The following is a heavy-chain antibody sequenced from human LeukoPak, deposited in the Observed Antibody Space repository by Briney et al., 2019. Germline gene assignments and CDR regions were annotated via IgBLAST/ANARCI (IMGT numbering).Heavy chain of an antibody. CDR2: IFGSGGSS. D-gene: IGHD6-19*01. V-gene: IGHV3-23*01. J-gene: IGHJ4*02. CDR1: GFTFSSYA. CDR3: AKTTTGYSSGRFPGWPVDY. Sequence: GGSLRLSCSASGFTFSSYAMFWLRQAPGKGLEWVSGIFGSGGSSHYADYVKGRLTISRDKSKNTVYLQINSLRAEDTAVYYCAKTTTGYSSGRFPGWPVDYWGQGPLVTVSS.